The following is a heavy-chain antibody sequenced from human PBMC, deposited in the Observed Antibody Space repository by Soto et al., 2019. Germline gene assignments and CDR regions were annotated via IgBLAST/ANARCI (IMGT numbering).Heavy chain of an antibody. V-gene: IGHV1-69*01. CDR3: ARSQGSSTSLEIYYYYYYGMDV. J-gene: IGHJ6*02. D-gene: IGHD2-2*01. CDR1: GGTFSNYA. Sequence: QVQLVQSGAEVKKPGSSVKVSCKASGGTFSNYAISWVRQAPGQGLEWMGGIIPISGTANYAQKFQGRVTTTAGECTSTAYMELSSLRSEDTAVYYCARSQGSSTSLEIYYYYYYGMDVWGQGTTVTVSS. CDR2: IIPISGTA.